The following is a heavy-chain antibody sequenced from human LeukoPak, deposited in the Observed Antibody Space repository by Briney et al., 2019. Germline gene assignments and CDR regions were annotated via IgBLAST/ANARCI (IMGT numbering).Heavy chain of an antibody. Sequence: DPGRSLRLSRAASGFTFSSYGMHWVRQAPGKGLEWVAVIWYDGSNKYYADSVKGRFTISRDNSKNTLYLQMNSLRAEDTAVYYCARDSGYTYGPPSYYFDYWGQGTLVTVSS. J-gene: IGHJ4*02. CDR2: IWYDGSNK. CDR1: GFTFSSYG. CDR3: ARDSGYTYGPPSYYFDY. V-gene: IGHV3-33*01. D-gene: IGHD5-18*01.